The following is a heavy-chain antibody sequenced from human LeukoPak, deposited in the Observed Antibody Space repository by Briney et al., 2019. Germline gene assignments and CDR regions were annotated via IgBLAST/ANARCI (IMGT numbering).Heavy chain of an antibody. CDR2: INPNSGGT. CDR1: GYTFTGYY. CDR3: ASVHGYYDSSGYYHFFDY. J-gene: IGHJ4*02. D-gene: IGHD3-22*01. V-gene: IGHV1-2*06. Sequence: GASVKVSCKASGYTFTGYYMHWVRQAPGQGLEWMGLINPNSGGTNYAQKFQGRVTMTRDTSISKAYMELSRLRSDDTAVYYCASVHGYYDSSGYYHFFDYWGQGTLVTVSS.